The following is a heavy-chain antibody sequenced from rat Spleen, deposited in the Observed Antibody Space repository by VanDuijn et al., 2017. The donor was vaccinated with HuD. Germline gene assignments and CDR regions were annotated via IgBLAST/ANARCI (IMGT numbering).Heavy chain of an antibody. Sequence: EVRLVESGGGLVRPGGSLKVSCEASGFIFRNYDMVWVRQAPTKGLEWVAAISPSGGTTYYRDSVKGRFTVSREKAKSTLYLQMDSLRAEDTATYYCGRTSLQWFRMDAWGQGTSLTVSS. CDR1: GFIFRNYD. J-gene: IGHJ4*01. CDR2: ISPSGGTT. CDR3: GRTSLQWFRMDA. D-gene: IGHD1-1*01. V-gene: IGHV5-25*01.